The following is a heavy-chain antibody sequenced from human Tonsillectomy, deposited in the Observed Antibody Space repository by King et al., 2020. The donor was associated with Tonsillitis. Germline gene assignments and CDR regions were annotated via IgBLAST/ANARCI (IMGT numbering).Heavy chain of an antibody. CDR2: IKQDGSGK. J-gene: IGHJ4*02. V-gene: IGHV3-7*01. CDR3: ARDQYGGDFWSGRDY. Sequence: VQLVESGGGLVQPGGSLRLSCAALGFTFSSYWLTWVRQAPGKGLEWVANIKQDGSGKNFGDSLKGRLTISRDNAKNSLYLQMNSLRAEDTAVYYCARDQYGGDFWSGRDYWGQGTLVTVSS. D-gene: IGHD3-3*01. CDR1: GFTFSSYW.